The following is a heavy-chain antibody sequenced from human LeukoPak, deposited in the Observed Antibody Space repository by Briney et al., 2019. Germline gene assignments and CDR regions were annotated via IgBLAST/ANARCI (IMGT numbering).Heavy chain of an antibody. V-gene: IGHV1-24*01. CDR2: FDPEDGET. J-gene: IGHJ4*02. D-gene: IGHD4-17*01. CDR1: GYTLTELS. Sequence: ASVKVSCKVSGYTLTELSMHWVRKAPGKGLEWMGGFDPEDGETIYAQKFQGRVTMTEDTSTDTAYMELSSLRSEDTAVYYCATYGEVVKGLIPWYFDYWGQGTLVTVSS. CDR3: ATYGEVVKGLIPWYFDY.